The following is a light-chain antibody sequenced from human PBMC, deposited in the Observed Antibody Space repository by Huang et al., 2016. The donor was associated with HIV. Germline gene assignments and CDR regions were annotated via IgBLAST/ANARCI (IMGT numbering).Light chain of an antibody. J-gene: IGKJ5*01. V-gene: IGKV3-11*01. CDR1: QSISSY. CDR3: QQRSNWPSIT. CDR2: DAS. Sequence: EIVLTQSPATLSVSPGERATLSCRASQSISSYLAWYQQQPGQAPRLLIFDASNRATGIPARFSGSGSGTDFTLTISSLEPEDFAVYYCQQRSNWPSITFGQGTRLEIK.